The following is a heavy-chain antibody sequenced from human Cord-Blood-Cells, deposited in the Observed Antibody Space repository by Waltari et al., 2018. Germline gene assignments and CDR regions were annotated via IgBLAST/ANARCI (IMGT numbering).Heavy chain of an antibody. D-gene: IGHD2-21*01. Sequence: QVQLQESGPGLVKPSETLSLTCTVSGGSTSSYYWSWIRQPPGKGLEWIGYIYYSGSTNYNPSLKSRVTISVDTSKNQFSLKLSSVTAADTAVYYCARAVGMSRNYFDYWGQGTLVTVSS. CDR2: IYYSGST. J-gene: IGHJ4*02. CDR1: GGSTSSYY. CDR3: ARAVGMSRNYFDY. V-gene: IGHV4-59*01.